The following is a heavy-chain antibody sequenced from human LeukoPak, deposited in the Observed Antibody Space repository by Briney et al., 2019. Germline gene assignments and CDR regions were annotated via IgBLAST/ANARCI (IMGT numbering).Heavy chain of an antibody. D-gene: IGHD4-11*01. V-gene: IGHV1-2*02. CDR2: ISPNSGGT. CDR3: ARAGTTVTYYYYYYMDV. Sequence: ASVKVSCKASGYTFTGYYMHWVRQAPGQGLEWMGWISPNSGGTNYAQKFQGRVTMTRDTSISTAYMELSRLRSEDTAVYYCARAGTTVTYYYYYYMDVWGKGTTVTVSS. CDR1: GYTFTGYY. J-gene: IGHJ6*03.